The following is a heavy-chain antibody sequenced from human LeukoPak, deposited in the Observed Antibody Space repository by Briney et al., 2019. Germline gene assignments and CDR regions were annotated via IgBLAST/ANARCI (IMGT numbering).Heavy chain of an antibody. CDR3: ARAGGSGLIDY. J-gene: IGHJ4*02. CDR1: GGSFSGYY. D-gene: IGHD6-19*01. V-gene: IGHV4-34*01. CDR2: INHSGST. Sequence: PSETLSLTCAVYGGSFSGYYWSWIRQPPGKGLEWIGEINHSGSTNYNPSLKSRVTISVDTSKNHFSLTLSSVTAADTAVYYCARAGGSGLIDYWGQGTLVTVSS.